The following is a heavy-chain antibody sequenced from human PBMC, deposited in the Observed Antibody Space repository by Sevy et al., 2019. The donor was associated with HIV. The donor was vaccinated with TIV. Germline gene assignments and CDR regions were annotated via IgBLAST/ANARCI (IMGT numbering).Heavy chain of an antibody. V-gene: IGHV3-23*01. Sequence: GGSLRLSCAASRFTFSSYAMNWVRQAPGKGLEWVSGISGSGFSTYYADSVKAWFTISRDNSKNTLYLQMYSLRAEDTAVYYCAKRVLGGFLDSSGGMDVWGQGTTVTVSS. CDR2: ISGSGFST. CDR1: RFTFSSYA. CDR3: AKRVLGGFLDSSGGMDV. J-gene: IGHJ6*02. D-gene: IGHD6-25*01.